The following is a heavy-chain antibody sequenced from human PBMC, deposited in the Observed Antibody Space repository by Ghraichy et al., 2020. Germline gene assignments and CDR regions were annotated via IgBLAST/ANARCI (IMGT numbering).Heavy chain of an antibody. V-gene: IGHV3-23*01. CDR2: ISGSGGST. J-gene: IGHJ4*02. D-gene: IGHD3-22*01. Sequence: GGSLRLSCAASGFTFSSYAMNWVRQAPGKGLEWVSTISGSGGSTYYADSVKGRFTISRDNSKNTLYLQMNSLRAEDTAVYYCAKDGDIVATIPNRTYYYDSSGYRLPDYWGQGTLVTVSS. CDR1: GFTFSSYA. CDR3: AKDGDIVATIPNRTYYYDSSGYRLPDY.